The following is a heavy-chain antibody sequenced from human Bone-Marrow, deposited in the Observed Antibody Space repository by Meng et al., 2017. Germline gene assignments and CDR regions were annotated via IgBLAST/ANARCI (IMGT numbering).Heavy chain of an antibody. CDR3: ARGFMDRGGYDQYYFDY. J-gene: IGHJ4*02. CDR1: GFTFSSYA. D-gene: IGHD5-12*01. CDR2: ISGSGGST. Sequence: GESLKISCAASGFTFSSYAMSWVRQAPGKGLEWVSAISGSGGSTYYADSVKGRFTISRDNAKNSLYLQMNSLRAEDTAVYYCARGFMDRGGYDQYYFDYWGQGTLVTVSS. V-gene: IGHV3-23*01.